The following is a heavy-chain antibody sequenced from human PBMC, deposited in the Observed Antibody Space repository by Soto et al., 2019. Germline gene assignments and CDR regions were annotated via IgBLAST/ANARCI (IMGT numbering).Heavy chain of an antibody. D-gene: IGHD6-6*01. Sequence: SETLSLTCTVSGGSISSGGYYWSWIRQHPGKGLEWIGYIYYSGSTYYNPSLKSRVTISVDTSKNQFSLKLSSVTAADTAVYYCARVYIAARPREYFQHWGQGTLVTVS. V-gene: IGHV4-31*03. CDR1: GGSISSGGYY. J-gene: IGHJ1*01. CDR2: IYYSGST. CDR3: ARVYIAARPREYFQH.